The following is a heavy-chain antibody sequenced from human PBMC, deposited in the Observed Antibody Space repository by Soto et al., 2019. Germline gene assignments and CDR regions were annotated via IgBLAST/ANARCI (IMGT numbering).Heavy chain of an antibody. CDR1: GFTFSSYG. D-gene: IGHD3-10*01. V-gene: IGHV3-33*01. CDR2: IWYDGSNK. Sequence: QVQLVESGGGVVQPGRSLRLSCAASGFTFSSYGMHWVRQAPGKGLEWVAVIWYDGSNKYYADSVKGRFTISKDNSKNALYLQINSLRAEDTAVYYCARDRDGSGRYGPFDYWGQGSLVTVSS. J-gene: IGHJ4*02. CDR3: ARDRDGSGRYGPFDY.